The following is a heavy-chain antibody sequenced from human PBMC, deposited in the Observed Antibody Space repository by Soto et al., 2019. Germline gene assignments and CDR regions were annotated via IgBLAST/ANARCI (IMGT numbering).Heavy chain of an antibody. V-gene: IGHV1-2*02. CDR1: GYPFTGYY. J-gene: IGHJ4*02. Sequence: GASVKVSCKASGYPFTGYYMHWVRQAPGQGLEWMGGINPNSGGTNYAQKFQGRVTMTRDASISTAYMELSRLRSDDTAVYYCARDLRYDSSGYYLDYWGQGTLVTVSS. CDR2: INPNSGGT. CDR3: ARDLRYDSSGYYLDY. D-gene: IGHD3-22*01.